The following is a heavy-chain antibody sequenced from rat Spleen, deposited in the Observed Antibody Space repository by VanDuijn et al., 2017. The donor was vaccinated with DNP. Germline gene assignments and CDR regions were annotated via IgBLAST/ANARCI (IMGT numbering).Heavy chain of an antibody. Sequence: EVQLQESGSGLVKPSQSLSLTCSVTGYSITSNYWGWIRKFPGNKMEWIGHISYTGSATYNPSLKSRLSITRDTAKSQFFLQLNSVTTEDTATYYCARWTRYFDYWGQGVMVTVSS. V-gene: IGHV3-1*01. D-gene: IGHD1-7*01. CDR2: ISYTGSA. CDR3: ARWTRYFDY. J-gene: IGHJ2*01. CDR1: GYSITSNY.